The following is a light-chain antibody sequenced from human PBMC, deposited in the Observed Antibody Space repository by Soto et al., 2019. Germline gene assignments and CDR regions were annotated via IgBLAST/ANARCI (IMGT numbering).Light chain of an antibody. Sequence: EIVMTQSPATLSVSPGERATLSCRASQSVGSNLAWYQQKPGQAPRLLICIASARATGIPARFSGSGSGTDFTLAINSLQSEDFAVYYCHQYNDWPPWTFGQVTKVEI. V-gene: IGKV3-15*01. J-gene: IGKJ1*01. CDR1: QSVGSN. CDR3: HQYNDWPPWT. CDR2: IAS.